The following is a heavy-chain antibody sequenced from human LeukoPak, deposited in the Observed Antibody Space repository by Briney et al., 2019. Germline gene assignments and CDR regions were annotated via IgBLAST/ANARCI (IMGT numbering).Heavy chain of an antibody. V-gene: IGHV3-30-3*01. J-gene: IGHJ4*02. Sequence: GGSLRLSCAVSGFSSSSYEMNWVRQAPGKGLEWVAVISYDGSNKYYADSVKGRFTISRDNSKNTLYLQMNSLRAEDTAVYYCARDMTTVVTEYYFDYWGQGTLVTVSS. CDR3: ARDMTTVVTEYYFDY. CDR1: GFSSSSYE. D-gene: IGHD4-23*01. CDR2: ISYDGSNK.